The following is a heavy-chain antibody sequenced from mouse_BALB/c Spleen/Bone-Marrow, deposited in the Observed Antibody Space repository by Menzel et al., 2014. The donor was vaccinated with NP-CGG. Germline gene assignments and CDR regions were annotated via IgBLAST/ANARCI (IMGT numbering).Heavy chain of an antibody. J-gene: IGHJ4*01. CDR3: AIRALDAMVY. CDR2: IDPHDSET. Sequence: QVQLQPPGAELLRPGTSVKLSCKASGYTFTSYWMNWVKQMPEQGLEWIGRIDPHDSETHYNQILKEKAILNVDKSSSTACMQRSSLTSEGCAVSYCAIRALDAMVYWGQGTSVTVSS. V-gene: IGHV1-52*01. CDR1: GYTFTSYW. D-gene: IGHD3-3*01.